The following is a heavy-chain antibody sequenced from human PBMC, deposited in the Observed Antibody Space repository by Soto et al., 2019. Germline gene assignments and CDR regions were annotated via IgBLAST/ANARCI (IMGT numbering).Heavy chain of an antibody. CDR1: GFTFSPYA. J-gene: IGHJ6*02. CDR3: ARDRAASQSMDV. D-gene: IGHD3-10*01. Sequence: GGSLRLSCAASGFTFSPYAMHWVRQAPGKGLEWVALISNDGSKKYYEDSVKGRFTIARDNPKNTLYMQMNSLRHEDTAVYYCARDRAASQSMDVWGQGTTVTVSS. CDR2: ISNDGSKK. V-gene: IGHV3-30-3*01.